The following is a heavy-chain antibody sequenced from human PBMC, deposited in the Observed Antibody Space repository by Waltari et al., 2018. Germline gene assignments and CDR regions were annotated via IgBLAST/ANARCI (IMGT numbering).Heavy chain of an antibody. CDR3: ARAFAYCSGGSCPNWFDP. J-gene: IGHJ5*02. Sequence: QVQLVQSGAEVKKPGSSVKVSCKASGGTFSSYAISWVRQAPGQGLEWMGGVIPIFGTANYAQKCQGRVTITTDEYTSTAYMELSSLRSEDTAVYYCARAFAYCSGGSCPNWFDPWGQGTLVTVSS. V-gene: IGHV1-69*05. D-gene: IGHD2-15*01. CDR1: GGTFSSYA. CDR2: VIPIFGTA.